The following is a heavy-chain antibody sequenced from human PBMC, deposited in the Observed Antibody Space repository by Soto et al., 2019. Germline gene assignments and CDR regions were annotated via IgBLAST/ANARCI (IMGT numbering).Heavy chain of an antibody. J-gene: IGHJ4*02. D-gene: IGHD5-18*01. CDR3: ARHDGYSYGFEY. CDR2: IYYNVRT. V-gene: IGHV4-39*01. CDR1: GDSLNSRSYY. Sequence: SETLSLTCSVSGDSLNSRSYYCGWIRQPPGKGLEWIGNIYYNVRTYYNPSLKSRLTILVDTSKNQFSLEVTSVTAADTGIYYCARHDGYSYGFEYWGQGAMVTVSS.